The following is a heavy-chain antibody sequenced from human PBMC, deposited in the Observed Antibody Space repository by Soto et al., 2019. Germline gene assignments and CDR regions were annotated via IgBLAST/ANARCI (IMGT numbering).Heavy chain of an antibody. V-gene: IGHV1-8*01. Sequence: ASVKVSCKASGYTFTSYDINWVRQATGQGLEWMGWMNPNSGNTGYAQKFQGRVTMTRNTPISTAYMELSSLRSEDTAVYYCARVKRGRDFWSGNVYCYYMDVWGKGTTVTVSS. CDR1: GYTFTSYD. D-gene: IGHD3-3*01. J-gene: IGHJ6*03. CDR2: MNPNSGNT. CDR3: ARVKRGRDFWSGNVYCYYMDV.